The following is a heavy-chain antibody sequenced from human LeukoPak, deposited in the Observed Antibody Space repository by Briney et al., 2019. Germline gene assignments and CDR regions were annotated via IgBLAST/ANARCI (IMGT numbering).Heavy chain of an antibody. V-gene: IGHV3-30*04. Sequence: GGSLRLSCTVSGFTVSSNSMSWVRQAPGKGLEWVAVISYDGSNKYYADSVKGRFTISRDNSKNTLYLQMNSLRAEDTAVYYCARAPKFRLVGVPKGPFDPWGQGTLVTVSS. D-gene: IGHD1-26*01. CDR1: GFTVSSNS. J-gene: IGHJ5*02. CDR3: ARAPKFRLVGVPKGPFDP. CDR2: ISYDGSNK.